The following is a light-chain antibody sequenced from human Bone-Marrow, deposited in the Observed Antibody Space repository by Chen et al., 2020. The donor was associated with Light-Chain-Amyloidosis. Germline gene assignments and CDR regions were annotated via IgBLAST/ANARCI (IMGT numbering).Light chain of an antibody. CDR1: NIGSTS. J-gene: IGLJ3*02. CDR2: DDS. Sequence: SYVLTQPSSVSLAPGQTATLACGGNNIGSTSVNWYQQTPGQAPLLVVYDDSDRPSGIPERLSGSNSGNTATLTISRVEAGDEADYYCQVWDRSSDRPVFGGGTKLTVL. V-gene: IGLV3-21*02. CDR3: QVWDRSSDRPV.